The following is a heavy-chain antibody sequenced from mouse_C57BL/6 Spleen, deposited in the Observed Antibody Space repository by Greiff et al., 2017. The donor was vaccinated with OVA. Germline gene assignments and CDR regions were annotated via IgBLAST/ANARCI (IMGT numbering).Heavy chain of an antibody. V-gene: IGHV5-17*01. CDR1: GFTFSDYG. CDR3: ARATMRDAMDY. J-gene: IGHJ4*01. Sequence: EVMLVESGGGLVKPGGSLKLSCAASGFTFSDYGVHWVRQAPEKGLEWVAYISSGSSTIYYADTVKGRFTISRDNAKNTLFLQMTSLRSEDTAMYYCARATMRDAMDYWGQGTSVTVSS. CDR2: ISSGSSTI. D-gene: IGHD2-4*01.